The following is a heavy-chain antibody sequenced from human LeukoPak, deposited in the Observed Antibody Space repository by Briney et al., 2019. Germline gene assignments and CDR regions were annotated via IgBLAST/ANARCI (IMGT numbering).Heavy chain of an antibody. D-gene: IGHD1-26*01. V-gene: IGHV3-23*01. CDR2: ISGSGVTT. Sequence: GGSLRLSCIASGFTFSSYAMGWVRQAPGKGLEWVSAISGSGVTTHYAGSVQGRFSISRDNSKNTLYLQMNSLRVEDTALYYCVKKVVVGATSPYSDFQDWGQGTLVTVSS. CDR1: GFTFSSYA. CDR3: VKKVVVGATSPYSDFQD. J-gene: IGHJ1*01.